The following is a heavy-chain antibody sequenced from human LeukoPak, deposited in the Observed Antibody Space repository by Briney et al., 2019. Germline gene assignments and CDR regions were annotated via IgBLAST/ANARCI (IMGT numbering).Heavy chain of an antibody. Sequence: ASVKVSCKASGYTFTSYGISWVRQAPGQGLEWMGWISAYNGNTNYAQKLQGRVTMTEDTSTDTAYMELSSLRSEDTAVYYCATGYSGYDWVYWGQGTLVTVSS. V-gene: IGHV1-18*01. CDR1: GYTFTSYG. J-gene: IGHJ4*02. CDR3: ATGYSGYDWVY. D-gene: IGHD5-12*01. CDR2: ISAYNGNT.